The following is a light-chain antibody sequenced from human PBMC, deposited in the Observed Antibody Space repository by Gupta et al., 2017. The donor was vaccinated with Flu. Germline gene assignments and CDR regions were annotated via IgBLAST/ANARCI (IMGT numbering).Light chain of an antibody. CDR3: QQSYSTPFP. Sequence: DIQMSQSPSSLPASVGDRVTITCRASQNIRSYLNWYQQKPGKAPKLLIYAASSLQSGVPSRFSGSGSGTDFTLTISSLQPEDFATYYCQQSYSTPFPFGPGTKVAI. J-gene: IGKJ3*01. CDR1: QNIRSY. V-gene: IGKV1-39*01. CDR2: AAS.